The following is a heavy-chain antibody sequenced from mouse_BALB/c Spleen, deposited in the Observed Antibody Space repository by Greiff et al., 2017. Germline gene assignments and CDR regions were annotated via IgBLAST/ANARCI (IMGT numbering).Heavy chain of an antibody. CDR2: ISNLAYSI. CDR1: GFTFSDYG. V-gene: IGHV5-15*02. D-gene: IGHD2-4*01. Sequence: EVKLVESGGGLVQPGGSRKLSCAASGFTFSDYGMAWVRQAPGKGPEWVAFISNLAYSIYYADTVTGRFTISRENAKNTLYLEMSSLRSEDTAMYYCARFYYDYDGYAMDYWGQGTSVTVSS. J-gene: IGHJ4*01. CDR3: ARFYYDYDGYAMDY.